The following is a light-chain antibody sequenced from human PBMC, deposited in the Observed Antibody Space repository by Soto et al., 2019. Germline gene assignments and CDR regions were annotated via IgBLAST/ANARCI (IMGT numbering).Light chain of an antibody. CDR1: QSVYSN. J-gene: IGKJ4*01. Sequence: EIVMTQSPATLSVSPGERATLSCRASQSVYSNLAWYQQKPGQAPRLLIYAASTRATGIPARFSGSGSGTEFTLTISSLQSEDFALYYCQQYHNWPPLTFGGGTKVEIK. V-gene: IGKV3-15*01. CDR3: QQYHNWPPLT. CDR2: AAS.